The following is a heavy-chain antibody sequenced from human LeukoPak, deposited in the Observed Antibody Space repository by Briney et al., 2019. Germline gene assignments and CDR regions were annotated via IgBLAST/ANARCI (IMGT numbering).Heavy chain of an antibody. J-gene: IGHJ6*03. Sequence: SAKVSCKASGGTFSSYTISWVRQAPGQGLEWMGRIIPILGIANYAQKFQGRVTITADKSTSTAYMELSSLRSEDTAVYYCARSIVGAKAFYMDVWGKGTTVTVSS. CDR3: ARSIVGAKAFYMDV. CDR2: IIPILGIA. D-gene: IGHD1-26*01. CDR1: GGTFSSYT. V-gene: IGHV1-69*02.